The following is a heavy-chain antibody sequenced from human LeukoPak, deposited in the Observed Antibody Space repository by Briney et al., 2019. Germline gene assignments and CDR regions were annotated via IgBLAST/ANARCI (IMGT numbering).Heavy chain of an antibody. Sequence: GGSLRLSCAAFGFTFSSYAMHWVRQAPGKGLEYVSAISSNGGSTYYANSVKGRFTISRDNSKNTLYLQMGSLRAEDMAVYYCARRHSYGYDYWGQGTLVTVSS. CDR1: GFTFSSYA. CDR2: ISSNGGST. V-gene: IGHV3-64*01. J-gene: IGHJ4*02. D-gene: IGHD5-18*01. CDR3: ARRHSYGYDY.